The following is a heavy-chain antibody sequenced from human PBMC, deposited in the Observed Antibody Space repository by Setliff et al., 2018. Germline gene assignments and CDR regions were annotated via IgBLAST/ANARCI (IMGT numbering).Heavy chain of an antibody. D-gene: IGHD1-26*01. CDR3: ARVKVIVGATPRTYYMDV. J-gene: IGHJ6*03. CDR1: GGTFSSYA. V-gene: IGHV1-8*03. Sequence: GASVKVSCKASGGTFSSYAISWVRQATGQGLEWMGWMNPNSGNTGYAQKFQGRVTITRNTSISTAYMELSSLRSEDTAVYYCARVKVIVGATPRTYYMDVWGKGTTVTVSS. CDR2: MNPNSGNT.